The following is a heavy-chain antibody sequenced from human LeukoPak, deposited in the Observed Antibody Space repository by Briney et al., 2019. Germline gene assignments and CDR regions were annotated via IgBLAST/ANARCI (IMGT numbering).Heavy chain of an antibody. V-gene: IGHV3-74*01. J-gene: IGHJ4*02. D-gene: IGHD6-19*01. Sequence: GGSLRLSCATSGFTFISYWMHWVRQAPGEGLEWVSNVNSDESTIHYADSVKGRFTVSRDNAKNMLYLQMNSLRVEDTAVYYYARDNSGFDYWGQGTLVAVST. CDR1: GFTFISYW. CDR2: VNSDESTI. CDR3: ARDNSGFDY.